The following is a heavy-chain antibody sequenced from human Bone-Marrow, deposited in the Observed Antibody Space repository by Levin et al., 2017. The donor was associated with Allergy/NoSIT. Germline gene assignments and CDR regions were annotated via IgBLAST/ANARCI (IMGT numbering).Heavy chain of an antibody. CDR2: ISFDGDKK. J-gene: IGHJ6*02. D-gene: IGHD2-2*01. CDR3: TKDRPGYSTSWHYGMDV. V-gene: IGHV3-30*18. Sequence: GGSLRLSCEDSGVTFRGYGMHWVRQAPGKGLEWVAVISFDGDKKNYADAVKGRFTISRDTSKNTLYLQMNSLRTEDTAVYYCTKDRPGYSTSWHYGMDVWGQGTTVTVSS. CDR1: GVTFRGYG.